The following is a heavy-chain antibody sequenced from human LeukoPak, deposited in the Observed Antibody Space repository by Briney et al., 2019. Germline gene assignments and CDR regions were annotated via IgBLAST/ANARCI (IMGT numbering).Heavy chain of an antibody. CDR2: IYHTGST. Sequence: PSETLSLTCGVSGYSISSGYYWGWIRQPPGKGLQWIGTIYHTGSTYYKPSLKSRVTISVDTSKNQFSLKLSSVTAADTAVYYCARQLFITSQHFDSWGQGTLVTVSS. CDR3: ARQLFITSQHFDS. J-gene: IGHJ4*02. CDR1: GYSISSGYY. D-gene: IGHD2-2*01. V-gene: IGHV4-38-2*01.